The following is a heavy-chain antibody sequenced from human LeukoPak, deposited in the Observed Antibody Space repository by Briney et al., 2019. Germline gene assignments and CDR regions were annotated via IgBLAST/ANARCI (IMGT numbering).Heavy chain of an antibody. CDR1: GFTFDDYT. V-gene: IGHV3-43*01. CDR3: AKGVRGASYYFDY. D-gene: IGHD3-10*02. J-gene: IGHJ4*02. Sequence: GGSLRLSCAASGFTFDDYTMPWVRHAPGKGLEWVSLISWDGGSTYYADSVKGRFTISRDNSKNSLYLQMNSLRTEDTALYYCAKGVRGASYYFDYWGQGTLVTVSS. CDR2: ISWDGGST.